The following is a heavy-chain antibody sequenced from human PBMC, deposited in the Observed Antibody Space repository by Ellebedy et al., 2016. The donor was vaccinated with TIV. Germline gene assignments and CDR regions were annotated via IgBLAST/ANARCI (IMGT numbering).Heavy chain of an antibody. CDR1: GFTFSSYG. V-gene: IGHV3-30*18. Sequence: GESLKISXAASGFTFSSYGMHWVRQAPGKGLEWVAVISYDGSNKYYADSVKGRFTISRDNSKNTLYLQMNSLRAEDTAVYYCAKSGPFGGSPFDYWGQGTLVTVSS. CDR3: AKSGPFGGSPFDY. J-gene: IGHJ4*02. D-gene: IGHD2-15*01. CDR2: ISYDGSNK.